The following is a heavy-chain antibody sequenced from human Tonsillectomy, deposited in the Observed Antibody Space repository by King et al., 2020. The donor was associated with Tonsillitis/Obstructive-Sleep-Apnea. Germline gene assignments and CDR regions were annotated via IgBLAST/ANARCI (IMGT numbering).Heavy chain of an antibody. J-gene: IGHJ4*02. CDR2: ISYDGNGK. CDR1: GFTFKSYS. V-gene: IGHV3-30*04. CDR3: ARDTDYYDFWSGYPGNYFDY. D-gene: IGHD3-3*01. Sequence: VKLVESGGGVVQPGRSLRLSCAASGFTFKSYSMHWVRQAPGKGLEWVALISYDGNGKYYAGSVKGRFTVSRDNSKNTLYLQLNSLRPDDTAVYYCARDTDYYDFWSGYPGNYFDYWGQGTLVTVSS.